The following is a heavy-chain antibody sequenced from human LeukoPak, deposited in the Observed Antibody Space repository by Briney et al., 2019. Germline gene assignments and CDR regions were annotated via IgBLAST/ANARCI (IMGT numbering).Heavy chain of an antibody. V-gene: IGHV4-59*12. D-gene: IGHD3/OR15-3a*01. CDR1: GGSISSYY. J-gene: IGHJ4*02. CDR2: IYYSGST. Sequence: ESSETLSLTCTVSGGSISSYYWSWIRQPPGKGLEWIGYIYYSGSTNYNPSLKSRVTISVDTSKNQFSLKLSSVTAADTAVYYCARGDMIFGVASWGFDYWGQGTLVTVSS. CDR3: ARGDMIFGVASWGFDY.